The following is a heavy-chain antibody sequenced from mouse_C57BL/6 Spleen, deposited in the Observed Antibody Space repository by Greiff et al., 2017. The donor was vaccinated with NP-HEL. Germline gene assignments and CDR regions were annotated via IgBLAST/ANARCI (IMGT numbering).Heavy chain of an antibody. D-gene: IGHD2-9*01. CDR3: ARGPTMVTTFDY. J-gene: IGHJ2*01. V-gene: IGHV5-16*01. CDR2: INYDGSST. Sequence: EVKLMESEGGLVQPGSSMKLSCTASGFTFSDYYMAWVRQVPEKGLEWVANINYDGSSTYYLDSLKSRFIISRDNAKNILYLQMSSLKSEDTATYYCARGPTMVTTFDYWGQGTTLTVSS. CDR1: GFTFSDYY.